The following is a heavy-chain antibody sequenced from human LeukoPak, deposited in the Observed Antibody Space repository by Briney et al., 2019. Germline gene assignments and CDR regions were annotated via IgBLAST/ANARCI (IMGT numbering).Heavy chain of an antibody. CDR2: IYYTGST. D-gene: IGHD1-7*01. J-gene: IGHJ4*02. CDR1: GGSISTYY. Sequence: PSETLSLTCTVSGGSISTYYWSWIRQPPGKGLEWIGYIYYTGSTNYNPSLKSRVTISVDTSKNQFSLKLSSVTAADTAVYYCATAELELLEAFDIWGQGTLVTVSS. CDR3: ATAELELLEAFDI. V-gene: IGHV4-59*12.